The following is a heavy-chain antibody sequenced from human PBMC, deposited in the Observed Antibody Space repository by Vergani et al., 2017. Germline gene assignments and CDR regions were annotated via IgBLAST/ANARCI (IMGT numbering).Heavy chain of an antibody. CDR3: ARDRRXYCSSTSCLNYFDY. Sequence: QLQLQESGPGLVKPSETLTLTCTVSGGSISSSSYYWGWIRQPPGKGLEWIGSIYYSGSTYYNPSLKSRVTISVDTSKNQFSLKLRSVTAADTAVYYCARDRRXYCSSTSCLNYFDYWGQGTLVTVSS. V-gene: IGHV4-39*07. CDR2: IYYSGST. CDR1: GGSISSSSYY. D-gene: IGHD2-2*01. J-gene: IGHJ4*02.